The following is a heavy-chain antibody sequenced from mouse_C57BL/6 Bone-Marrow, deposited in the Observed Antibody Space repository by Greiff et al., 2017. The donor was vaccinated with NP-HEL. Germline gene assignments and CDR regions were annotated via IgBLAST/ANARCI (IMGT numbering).Heavy chain of an antibody. CDR3: ARDQWLLPYFDY. V-gene: IGHV5-4*01. CDR1: GFTFSSYA. D-gene: IGHD2-3*01. CDR2: ISDGGSYT. J-gene: IGHJ2*01. Sequence: EVQLVESGGGLVKPGGSLKLSCAASGFTFSSYAMSWVRQTPEQRLEWVATISDGGSYTYYPANVQGRFTISRDNAKNNLYLQMSHLKSEDTAMYYCARDQWLLPYFDYWGQGTTLTVSS.